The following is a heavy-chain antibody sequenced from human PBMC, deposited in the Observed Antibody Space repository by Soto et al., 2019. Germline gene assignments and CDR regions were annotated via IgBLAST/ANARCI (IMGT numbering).Heavy chain of an antibody. CDR2: IYNSGST. CDR3: ARDPAP. V-gene: IGHV4-31*03. CDR1: GGSISSGGYY. Sequence: QVQLQESGPGLVKPSQTLSLTCTVSGGSISSGGYYWSWIRQHPGKGLEWIGYIYNSGSTYYNPSLSRRVTISAATSKNQFSPKSSSVTAADTAMYYCARDPAPLGQGTLVTVSS. J-gene: IGHJ5*02.